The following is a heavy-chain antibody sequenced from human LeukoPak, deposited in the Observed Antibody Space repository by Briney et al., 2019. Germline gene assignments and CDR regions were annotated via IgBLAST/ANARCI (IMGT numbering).Heavy chain of an antibody. D-gene: IGHD5-18*01. CDR2: ISGSGGST. Sequence: GGSLRLSCAASGFTFSSYAMSWVRQAPGKGLEWVSAISGSGGSTYYEDSVKGRFTISRDNSKNTLYLQMSSLRAEDTAVYYCAKSSPGYSYGDAFDIWGQGTMVTVSS. CDR3: AKSSPGYSYGDAFDI. J-gene: IGHJ3*02. CDR1: GFTFSSYA. V-gene: IGHV3-23*01.